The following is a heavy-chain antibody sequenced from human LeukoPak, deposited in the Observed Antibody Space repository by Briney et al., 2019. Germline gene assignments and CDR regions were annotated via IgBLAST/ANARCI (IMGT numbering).Heavy chain of an antibody. D-gene: IGHD2-15*01. CDR3: ARYCSGGSCYSGGAFDI. V-gene: IGHV3-21*01. Sequence: GGSLRLSCAASGFTFSSYSMNWVRQAPGKGLEWVSSISSSSSYIYYADSVEGRFTISRDNAKNSLYLQMNSLRAEDTAVYYCARYCSGGSCYSGGAFDIWGQGTMVTVSS. CDR2: ISSSSSYI. J-gene: IGHJ3*02. CDR1: GFTFSSYS.